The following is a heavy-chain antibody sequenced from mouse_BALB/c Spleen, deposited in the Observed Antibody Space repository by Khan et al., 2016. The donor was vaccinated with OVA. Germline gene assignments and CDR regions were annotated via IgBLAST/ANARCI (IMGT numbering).Heavy chain of an antibody. CDR1: GYTFTTYT. D-gene: IGHD2-12*01. J-gene: IGHJ3*01. Sequence: QVQLQESGADLARPGASVKMSCTASGYTFTTYTIHWVNQRPGQGLEWIGYIIPSNDYTNYNQKFKDRATFTADKSSSPAYMQLSSLTSEDSAVYYGVREGAYYRTDGWFAYWGQGTLVTVSA. CDR3: VREGAYYRTDGWFAY. V-gene: IGHV1-4*01. CDR2: IIPSNDYT.